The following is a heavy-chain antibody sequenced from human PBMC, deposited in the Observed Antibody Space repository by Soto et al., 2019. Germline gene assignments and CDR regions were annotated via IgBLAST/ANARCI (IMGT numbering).Heavy chain of an antibody. J-gene: IGHJ6*02. Sequence: GGSLRLSCAASGFTFSSYSMNWVRQAPGRGLEWVAAISGTSDYIYYADSVKGRFTVSRDNAKTSLYIQMNSLRAEDTAVYYCARDHRYCSGSSCRPYYYYYGMDVWGQGTTVTVSS. V-gene: IGHV3-21*01. D-gene: IGHD2-15*01. CDR2: ISGTSDYI. CDR1: GFTFSSYS. CDR3: ARDHRYCSGSSCRPYYYYYGMDV.